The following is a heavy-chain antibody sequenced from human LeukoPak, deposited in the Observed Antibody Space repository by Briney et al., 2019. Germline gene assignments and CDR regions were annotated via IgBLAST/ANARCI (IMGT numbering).Heavy chain of an antibody. CDR2: IYYSGST. CDR1: GGSISTSSYY. D-gene: IGHD3-9*01. V-gene: IGHV4-39*01. J-gene: IGHJ4*02. Sequence: SETLFLTCTVSGGSISTSSYYWGWIRQPPGKGLEWIGSIYYSGSTYYNPSLKSRVTISVDTSKNQFSPKLSSVTAADTAVYYCAAPDILTGLKSFDYWGQGTLVTVSS. CDR3: AAPDILTGLKSFDY.